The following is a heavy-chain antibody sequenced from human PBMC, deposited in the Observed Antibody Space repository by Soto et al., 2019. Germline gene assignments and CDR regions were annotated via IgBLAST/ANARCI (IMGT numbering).Heavy chain of an antibody. V-gene: IGHV4-30-4*01. D-gene: IGHD1-1*01. CDR1: GGSFRSDAYY. Sequence: PSETLSLTCTVSGGSFRSDAYYWSWIRQPPGKGLEWIGCAYYSGRTYYNPSLESRITISMDTFKDQYSLILSSVNDADTAVYYCARDRANPPDDIDYWGQGAPVTVSS. CDR3: ARDRANPPDDIDY. J-gene: IGHJ4*02. CDR2: AYYSGRT.